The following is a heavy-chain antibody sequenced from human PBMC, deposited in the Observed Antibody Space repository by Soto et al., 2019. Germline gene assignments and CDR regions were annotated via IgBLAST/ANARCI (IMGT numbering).Heavy chain of an antibody. D-gene: IGHD5-12*01. V-gene: IGHV4-39*01. J-gene: IGHJ4*02. Sequence: QLQLQESGPGLVKPSETLSPPCSVSDDSINSDKYYWGWIRQPPGKGLEWIGSIYYRGNAYYNPSLQTRVTISLDKSKSQFSLKLNSVTAADSAVYFCARLEVLATISYYFDFWGPGALVTVSS. CDR3: ARLEVLATISYYFDF. CDR1: DDSINSDKYY. CDR2: IYYRGNA.